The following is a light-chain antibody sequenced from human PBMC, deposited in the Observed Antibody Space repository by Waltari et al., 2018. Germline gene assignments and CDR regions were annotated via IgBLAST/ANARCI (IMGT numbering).Light chain of an antibody. V-gene: IGKV1-9*01. CDR2: AAS. J-gene: IGKJ1*01. Sequence: DIQLTQSPSFLSASVGDRVTIPCRASQGISRYLAWYQQKPGKDPTLLIYAASTLQSGVPSRFSGSGSGTEFTLTISSLQPEDFATYYCQQLNSYPPWTFGQGTKVEIK. CDR1: QGISRY. CDR3: QQLNSYPPWT.